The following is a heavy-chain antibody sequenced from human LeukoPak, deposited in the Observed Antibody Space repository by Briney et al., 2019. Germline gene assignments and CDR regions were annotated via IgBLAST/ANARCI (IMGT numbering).Heavy chain of an antibody. CDR3: ARDGCSTTFCNTNWFDP. CDR1: GGTFRTHA. V-gene: IGHV1-69*05. CDR2: IIPMIGKP. J-gene: IGHJ5*02. Sequence: SVKVSCKVLGGTFRTHAINWVRQAPGQGFEWVGGIIPMIGKPHYAQQLQGRITITTDESTSTVHMELSSLRSEDTAVYFCARDGCSTTFCNTNWFDPWGQGTLVTVSS. D-gene: IGHD2/OR15-2a*01.